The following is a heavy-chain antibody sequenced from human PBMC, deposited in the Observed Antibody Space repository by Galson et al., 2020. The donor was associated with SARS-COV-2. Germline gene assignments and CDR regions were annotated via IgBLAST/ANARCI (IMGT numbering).Heavy chain of an antibody. J-gene: IGHJ2*01. CDR3: ASGYCSGGSCDSQDWYFDL. V-gene: IGHV3-30*03. Sequence: GESLKISCPASGFTFSSYGLPWVRQAPGKGLEWVAVISYDGSNKYYADSVKGRFTISRDNSKNTLYLQMNSLRAEDTAVYYCASGYCSGGSCDSQDWYFDLWGRGTLVTVSS. CDR2: ISYDGSNK. CDR1: GFTFSSYG. D-gene: IGHD2-15*01.